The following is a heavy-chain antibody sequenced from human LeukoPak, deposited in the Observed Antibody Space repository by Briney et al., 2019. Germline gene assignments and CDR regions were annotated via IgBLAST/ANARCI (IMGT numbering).Heavy chain of an antibody. CDR3: AREGGGYRSSTSCFPPYNWFDP. V-gene: IGHV4-59*01. D-gene: IGHD2-2*01. J-gene: IGHJ5*02. Sequence: PSETLSLTCTVSGGSISSYYWSWIRQPPGKGLEWIGYIYYSGSTNYNPSLKSRVTISVDTSKNQFSLKLSSVTAADTAVYYCAREGGGYRSSTSCFPPYNWFDPWGQGTLVTVSS. CDR2: IYYSGST. CDR1: GGSISSYY.